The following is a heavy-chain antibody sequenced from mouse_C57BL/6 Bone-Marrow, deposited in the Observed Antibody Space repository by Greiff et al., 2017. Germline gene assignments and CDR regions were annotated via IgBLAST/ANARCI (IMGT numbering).Heavy chain of an antibody. CDR1: GFTFSSYG. CDR3: ARRLRLYV. D-gene: IGHD3-2*02. V-gene: IGHV5-6*02. J-gene: IGHJ1*03. Sequence: DVNLVESGGDLVKPGGSLKLSCAASGFTFSSYGMSWVRQTPDKRLEWVATIRSGGSYTYYPDSVKGRFTISRDNAKKTLYLQMSSLKSDDTAMYYCARRLRLYVWGTGTTVTVSA. CDR2: IRSGGSYT.